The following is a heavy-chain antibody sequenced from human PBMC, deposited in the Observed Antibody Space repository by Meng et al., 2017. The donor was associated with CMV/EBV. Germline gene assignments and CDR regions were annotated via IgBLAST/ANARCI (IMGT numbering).Heavy chain of an antibody. CDR3: ARAYNSAIFGVVGYFDY. V-gene: IGHV4-61*01. CDR1: GGSVSSGSYY. Sequence: SETLSLTCTVSGGSVSSGSYYWSWIRQPPGKGLEWIGYIYYSGSTNYNPSLKSRVTISVDTSKNQFSLKLSSVTAADTAVYYCARAYNSAIFGVVGYFDYWGQGTLVTVSS. J-gene: IGHJ4*02. CDR2: IYYSGST. D-gene: IGHD3-3*01.